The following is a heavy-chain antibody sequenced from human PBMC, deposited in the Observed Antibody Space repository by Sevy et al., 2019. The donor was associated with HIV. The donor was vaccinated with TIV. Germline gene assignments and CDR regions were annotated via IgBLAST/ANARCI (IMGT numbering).Heavy chain of an antibody. CDR2: ISPSRTTI. D-gene: IGHD2-2*01. Sequence: GGSLRLSCEAFGFIISDYEMMWVRQAPGKGLEWVSYISPSRTTIYHAVSPKGRFTTSRDNARNSLSLHLDNLRAEDTAVYYCARHYFLPDCSSTNCPPAAYDLWGQGTMVTVSS. V-gene: IGHV3-48*03. J-gene: IGHJ3*01. CDR1: GFIISDYE. CDR3: ARHYFLPDCSSTNCPPAAYDL.